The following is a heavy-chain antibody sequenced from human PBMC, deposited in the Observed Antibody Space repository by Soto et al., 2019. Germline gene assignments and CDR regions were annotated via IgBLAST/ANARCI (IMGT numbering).Heavy chain of an antibody. D-gene: IGHD6-13*01. CDR3: AKERGGSWLEYYFDY. CDR2: ISAYNGNK. J-gene: IGHJ4*02. Sequence: QVQLVQAGAEVKKPGASVKVSCKASGYTFSSYGFSWVRQAPGQGLEWMGWISAYNGNKNYAQKFQGRVTMTTDTSKNTAYIERRSLRSDDTAVYYCAKERGGSWLEYYFDYWGQGTLVTVSS. CDR1: GYTFSSYG. V-gene: IGHV1-18*01.